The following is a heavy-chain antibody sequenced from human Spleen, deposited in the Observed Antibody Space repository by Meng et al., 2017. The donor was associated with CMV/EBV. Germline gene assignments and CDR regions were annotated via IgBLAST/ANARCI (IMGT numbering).Heavy chain of an antibody. J-gene: IGHJ4*02. Sequence: GESLKISCAASGFTFSDYSMSWIRQAPGKGLEWVSYISGTGSTIFYADSVKGRFIISRGNAKNSLYLQMNRLRVEDTAVYFCARDVFPTSMATIDYWGQGTLVTVSS. D-gene: IGHD5-18*01. CDR2: ISGTGSTI. V-gene: IGHV3-11*04. CDR1: GFTFSDYS. CDR3: ARDVFPTSMATIDY.